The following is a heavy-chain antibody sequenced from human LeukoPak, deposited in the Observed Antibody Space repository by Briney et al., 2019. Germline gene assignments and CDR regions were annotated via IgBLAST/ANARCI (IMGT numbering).Heavy chain of an antibody. Sequence: SETLSLTCTVSGGSISSSSYYWGWIRQPPGKGLEWIGSIYYSGSTYYNPSLKSRVTISVDTSKNQFSLKLSSVTAADTAVYYRARLWTRYGLRFDPWGQGTLVTVSS. D-gene: IGHD4-17*01. CDR3: ARLWTRYGLRFDP. CDR1: GGSISSSSYY. J-gene: IGHJ5*02. CDR2: IYYSGST. V-gene: IGHV4-39*01.